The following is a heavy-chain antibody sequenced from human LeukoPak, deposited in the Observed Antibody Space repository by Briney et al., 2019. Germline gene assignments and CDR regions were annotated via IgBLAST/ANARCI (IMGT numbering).Heavy chain of an antibody. V-gene: IGHV4-31*03. Sequence: PSETLSLTCTVSGGSIRSGDYYWSWIRQHPGKGLEWIGYIYYSGSTYYNPSLKSRVTISVDTSKNQFSLNLSSVTAADTAVYYCARADTVVINYFDYWGQGTLVTVSS. CDR3: ARADTVVINYFDY. D-gene: IGHD4-23*01. CDR1: GGSIRSGDYY. J-gene: IGHJ4*02. CDR2: IYYSGST.